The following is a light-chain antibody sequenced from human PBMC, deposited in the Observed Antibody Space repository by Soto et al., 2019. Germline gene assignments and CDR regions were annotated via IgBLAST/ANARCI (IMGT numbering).Light chain of an antibody. V-gene: IGKV3-20*01. CDR1: QSFNSIY. CDR3: HQYDSWT. CDR2: GAS. J-gene: IGKJ1*01. Sequence: EIVLTQSPGTLSLSPGERATLSCRASQSFNSIYLAWYQQKPGQAPRLLIYGASSRATGIPDRFSGSGSGTDFTLTISRPEPEDFAVYYCHQYDSWTLGQGTKVDIK.